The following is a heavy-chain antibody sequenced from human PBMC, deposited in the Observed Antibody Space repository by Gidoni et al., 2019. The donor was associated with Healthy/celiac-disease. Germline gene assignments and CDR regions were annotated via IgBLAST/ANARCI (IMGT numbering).Heavy chain of an antibody. CDR3: ARVAATRAYFDY. V-gene: IGHV3-23*04. CDR2: ISGSGGST. D-gene: IGHD2-15*01. CDR1: GFPFSSYA. J-gene: IGHJ4*02. Sequence: EVQLVESVGGLVQPGGSLGLSCAASGFPFSSYAMSWVRQAPGKGLEGVSAISGSGGSTYYADSVKGRFTISRDNSKNTLYLQMNSLRAEDTAVYYCARVAATRAYFDYWGQGTLVTVSS.